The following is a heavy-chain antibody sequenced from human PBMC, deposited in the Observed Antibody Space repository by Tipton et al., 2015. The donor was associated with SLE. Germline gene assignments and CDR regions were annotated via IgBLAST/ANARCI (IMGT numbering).Heavy chain of an antibody. CDR2: IGGRSNFT. V-gene: IGHV3-21*01. J-gene: IGHJ4*02. CDR3: TKVRDPSSWSLDY. D-gene: IGHD6-13*01. Sequence: SLRLSCAASGFIFSTHGMYWVRQAPGKGLEWVSSIGGRSNFTYYADSVKGRFTISRDNVNNSLFLQMNSLRVEDTAVYYCTKVRDPSSWSLDYWGQGTLVTVSS. CDR1: GFIFSTHG.